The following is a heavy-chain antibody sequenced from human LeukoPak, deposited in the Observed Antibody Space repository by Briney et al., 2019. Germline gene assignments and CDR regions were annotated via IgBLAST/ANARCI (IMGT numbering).Heavy chain of an antibody. CDR3: ARSELVVTAILQ. J-gene: IGHJ4*02. CDR2: IIPIFGTA. V-gene: IGHV1-69*05. Sequence: SVKVSCKASGGTFSSYAISWVRQAPGQGLDWMGGIIPIFGTANYAQKFQGRVTITTDESTSTAYMELSSLRSEDTAVYYCARSELVVTAILQWGQGTLVTVSS. CDR1: GGTFSSYA. D-gene: IGHD2-21*02.